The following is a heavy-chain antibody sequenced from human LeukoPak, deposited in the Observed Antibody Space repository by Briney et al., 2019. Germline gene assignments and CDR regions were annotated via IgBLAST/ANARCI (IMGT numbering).Heavy chain of an antibody. CDR3: ARTARPMVRGPHDAFDI. CDR2: INPNSGGT. V-gene: IGHV1-2*04. Sequence: GASVKVSCKASGYTFTGYYMHWVRQAPGQGLEWMGWINPNSGGTNYAQKFQGWVTMTRDTSISTAYMELSRLRSDDTAVYYCARTARPMVRGPHDAFDIWGQGTMVTVSS. D-gene: IGHD3-10*01. J-gene: IGHJ3*02. CDR1: GYTFTGYY.